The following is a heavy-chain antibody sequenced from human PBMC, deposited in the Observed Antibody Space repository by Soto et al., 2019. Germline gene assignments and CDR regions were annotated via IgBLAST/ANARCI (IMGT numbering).Heavy chain of an antibody. Sequence: ASVKVSCKASGGTFSSYTISWVRQAPGQGLEWMGRIIPILGIANYAQKLQGRVTITADKSTSTAYMELSSLRSEDTAVYYCARAEKPYSSSWKPFDYWGQGTLVTVSS. V-gene: IGHV1-69*02. D-gene: IGHD6-13*01. CDR1: GGTFSSYT. CDR2: IIPILGIA. J-gene: IGHJ4*02. CDR3: ARAEKPYSSSWKPFDY.